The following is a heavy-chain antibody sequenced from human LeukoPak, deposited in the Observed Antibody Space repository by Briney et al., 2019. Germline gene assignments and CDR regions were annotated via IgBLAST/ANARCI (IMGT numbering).Heavy chain of an antibody. V-gene: IGHV4-59*01. Sequence: SETLSLTCTVSGGSISSYYWSWIRQPPGKGLEWIGYIYYSGSTNYNPSLKSRVTISVDTSKNQFSLKLSSVTAADTAVYYCARRSYYYNYMDVWGKGTTVTISS. CDR3: ARRSYYYNYMDV. J-gene: IGHJ6*03. CDR1: GGSISSYY. CDR2: IYYSGST.